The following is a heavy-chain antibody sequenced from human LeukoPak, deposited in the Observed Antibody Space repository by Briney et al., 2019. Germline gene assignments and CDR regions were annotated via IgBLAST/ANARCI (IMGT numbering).Heavy chain of an antibody. D-gene: IGHD3-22*01. CDR2: INHSGST. CDR3: ARGVHYYDSSGYKPYYFDY. CDR1: GGSFSGYY. V-gene: IGHV4-34*01. J-gene: IGHJ4*02. Sequence: SETLSLTCAVYGGSFSGYYWSWIRQPPGKGLEWIGEINHSGSTNYNPSLKSRVTISVDTSKNQFSLKLSSVTAADTAVYYCARGVHYYDSSGYKPYYFDYWGQGTLVTVSS.